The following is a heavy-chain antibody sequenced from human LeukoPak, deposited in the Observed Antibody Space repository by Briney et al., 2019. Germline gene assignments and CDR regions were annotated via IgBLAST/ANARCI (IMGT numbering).Heavy chain of an antibody. Sequence: PGGSLRLSCAASGFTFSNYWMSWVRQAPGKGLEWVANIKQDGSDKYYVDSVKGRFTISRDNAKNSLYLQMNSLRAEDTAVYYCARAPDIVVVVAARTRWFDPWGQGTLVTVSS. CDR1: GFTFSNYW. J-gene: IGHJ5*02. CDR2: IKQDGSDK. D-gene: IGHD2-15*01. V-gene: IGHV3-7*01. CDR3: ARAPDIVVVVAARTRWFDP.